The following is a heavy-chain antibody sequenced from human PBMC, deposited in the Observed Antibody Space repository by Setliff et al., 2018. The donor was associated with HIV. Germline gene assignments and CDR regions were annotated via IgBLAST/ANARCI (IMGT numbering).Heavy chain of an antibody. V-gene: IGHV1-69*05. D-gene: IGHD4-17*01. Sequence: ASVKVSCKASGGTFSSYAISWVRQAPGQGLEWMGGIIPIFGTANYAQKFQGRVTITTDESTSTAYMELSSLRSDDTAIYYCARDNYDDYSRVQMDVWGKGTTVTVSS. CDR1: GGTFSSYA. CDR3: ARDNYDDYSRVQMDV. J-gene: IGHJ6*04. CDR2: IIPIFGTA.